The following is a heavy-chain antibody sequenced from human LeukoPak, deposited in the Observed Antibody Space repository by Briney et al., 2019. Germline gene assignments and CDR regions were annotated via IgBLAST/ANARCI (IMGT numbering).Heavy chain of an antibody. D-gene: IGHD2-15*01. Sequence: ASVKVSCKASGGTFSSYAISWVRQAPGQGLEWMGGIIPIFGTANYAQKFQGRVTITADESTSTAYMGLSSLRSEDTAVYYCARAGYCSGGSCSHYYYYGMDVWGQGTTVTVSS. CDR2: IIPIFGTA. V-gene: IGHV1-69*01. CDR1: GGTFSSYA. CDR3: ARAGYCSGGSCSHYYYYGMDV. J-gene: IGHJ6*02.